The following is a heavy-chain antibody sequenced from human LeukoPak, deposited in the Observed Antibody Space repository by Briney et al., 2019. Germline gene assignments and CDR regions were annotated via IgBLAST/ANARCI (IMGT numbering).Heavy chain of an antibody. D-gene: IGHD3-22*01. CDR3: ARDHYDSSGPGDWFDP. J-gene: IGHJ5*02. Sequence: GGSLRLSCAASGFTFSSYSMNWVRQAPGKGLEWVSSISSSSSYIYYADSLQGRFTISRDNAENSLYLQMNSLRAEDTAVYYCARDHYDSSGPGDWFDPWGQGTLVTVSS. V-gene: IGHV3-21*01. CDR1: GFTFSSYS. CDR2: ISSSSSYI.